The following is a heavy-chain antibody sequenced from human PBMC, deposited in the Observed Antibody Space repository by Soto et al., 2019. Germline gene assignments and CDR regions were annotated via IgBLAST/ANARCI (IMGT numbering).Heavy chain of an antibody. D-gene: IGHD2-8*01. Sequence: PGGSLRLSCAASGFTFSSHGMHWVRQDTGKGLEWVALISSDGRHTYYPDSVGGRFTISRDNSKNTLYLQMNSLRIEDTAVYYCARDLIHGDVDYWGQGTLVTVSS. CDR2: ISSDGRHT. CDR1: GFTFSSHG. CDR3: ARDLIHGDVDY. J-gene: IGHJ4*02. V-gene: IGHV3-30*03.